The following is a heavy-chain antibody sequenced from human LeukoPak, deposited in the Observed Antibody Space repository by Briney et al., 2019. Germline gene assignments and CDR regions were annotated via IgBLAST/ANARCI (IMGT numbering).Heavy chain of an antibody. CDR3: ARDRGYSGYDGLDY. D-gene: IGHD5-12*01. CDR2: ISYDGSNK. J-gene: IGHJ4*02. Sequence: PGGSLGLSCAASGFTFSNYAMHWVRQAPGKGLEWVAVISYDGSNKYDADSVKGRFTISRDNSKNTLYLQMNSLRAEDTAVYYCARDRGYSGYDGLDYWGQGTLVTVSS. V-gene: IGHV3-30-3*01. CDR1: GFTFSNYA.